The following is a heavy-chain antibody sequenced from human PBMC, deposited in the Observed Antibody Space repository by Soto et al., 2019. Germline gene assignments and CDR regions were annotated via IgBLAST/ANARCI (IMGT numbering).Heavy chain of an antibody. V-gene: IGHV3-30-3*01. CDR2: ISDDGSNT. J-gene: IGHJ4*02. CDR3: AREVYYDFWSGFNTHPYYFDY. CDR1: GFTFSKYT. D-gene: IGHD3-3*01. Sequence: QVQLVESGGGVVQPGRSLRLSCAASGFTFSKYTMHWVRQAPGKGLEWVAAISDDGSNTYYADSVKGRFTISRDNSKNTMYLQMNSLSNEDTAVHYCAREVYYDFWSGFNTHPYYFDYWGQGILFTVSA.